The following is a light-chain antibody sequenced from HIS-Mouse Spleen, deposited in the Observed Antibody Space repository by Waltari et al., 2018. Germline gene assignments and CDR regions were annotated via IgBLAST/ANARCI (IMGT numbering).Light chain of an antibody. CDR1: SSNIGSNY. CDR2: RNN. Sequence: QSVLTQPPSASGTPGQRVTISCSGSSSNIGSNYVYWYQQLPGTAPKLLIYRNNRRPSGVPDRLCGSKSGTSASLAISGLRSEDEADYYCAAWDDSLSGHVVFGGGTKLTVL. CDR3: AAWDDSLSGHVV. V-gene: IGLV1-47*01. J-gene: IGLJ2*01.